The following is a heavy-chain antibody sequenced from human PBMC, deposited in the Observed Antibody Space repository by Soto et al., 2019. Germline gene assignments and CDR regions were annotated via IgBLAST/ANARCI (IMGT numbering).Heavy chain of an antibody. J-gene: IGHJ4*02. V-gene: IGHV4-38-2*02. Sequence: SETLSLTCNVFDLAISRCYYWSLVRQPPGKGLEWIVSIYPSVSSYHNPSLESRLTLSIDTSKNQFTLKLASVTAADTALYYCAREKVGTTFFDNWGQGTQVTVSS. CDR1: DLAISRCYY. D-gene: IGHD1-1*01. CDR3: AREKVGTTFFDN. CDR2: IYPSVSS.